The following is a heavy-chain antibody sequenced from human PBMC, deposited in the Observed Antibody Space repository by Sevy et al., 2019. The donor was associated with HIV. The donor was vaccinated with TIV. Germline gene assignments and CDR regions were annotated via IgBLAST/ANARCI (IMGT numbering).Heavy chain of an antibody. D-gene: IGHD3-10*01. J-gene: IGHJ5*02. CDR3: AKRALVREVFPGAEAS. CDR1: GFTFSSYA. CDR2: ISGSGDTT. V-gene: IGHV3-23*01. Sequence: GGSLRLSCAVSGFTFSSYAMSWVRQAPGKGLEWVSGISGSGDTTHYADSVKGRFTISRDNSKNTLYLQMNTLRAEDTAVYYCAKRALVREVFPGAEASWGQGTLVTVSS.